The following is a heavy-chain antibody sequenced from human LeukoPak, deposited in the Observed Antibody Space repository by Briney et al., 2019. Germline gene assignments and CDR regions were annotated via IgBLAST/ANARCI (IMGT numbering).Heavy chain of an antibody. CDR3: ARGPELGVIYYYYYMDV. CDR2: ISSNGGST. CDR1: GFTFSSYA. Sequence: GGSLRLSCAASGFTFSSYAMHWVRQAPGKGLEYVSAISSNGGSTYYANSVKGRFTISRDNSKNTLYLQMGSLRAEDMAVYYCARGPELGVIYYYYYMDVWGKGTTVTVSS. J-gene: IGHJ6*03. D-gene: IGHD6-6*01. V-gene: IGHV3-64*01.